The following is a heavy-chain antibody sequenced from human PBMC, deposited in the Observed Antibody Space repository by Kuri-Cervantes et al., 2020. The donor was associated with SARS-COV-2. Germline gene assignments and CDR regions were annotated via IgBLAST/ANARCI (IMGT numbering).Heavy chain of an antibody. Sequence: SCAASGFTCSSYGMHWVRQAPGKGLEWVAVISYDGSNKYYADSVKGRFTISRDNSKNTLYLQMNSLRAEDTAVYYCAKGLYYDFWSGYLSYYGMDVWGQGTTVTVSS. CDR3: AKGLYYDFWSGYLSYYGMDV. D-gene: IGHD3-3*01. V-gene: IGHV3-30*18. CDR2: ISYDGSNK. CDR1: GFTCSSYG. J-gene: IGHJ6*02.